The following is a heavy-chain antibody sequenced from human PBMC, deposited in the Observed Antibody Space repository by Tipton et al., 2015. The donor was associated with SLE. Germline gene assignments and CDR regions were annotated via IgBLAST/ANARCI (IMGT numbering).Heavy chain of an antibody. CDR2: IYYSGST. D-gene: IGHD3-3*02. CDR1: GGSISSYY. J-gene: IGHJ5*02. Sequence: TLSLTCTVSGGSISSYYWSWIRQPPGKGLEWIGYIYYSGSTHYNPSLTSRVPMSVDTSKNQFSLKLTSVTAADTAVYYCARLEDPFGIFGVPKGWFDPWGQGTLVTVSS. CDR3: ARLEDPFGIFGVPKGWFDP. V-gene: IGHV4-59*01.